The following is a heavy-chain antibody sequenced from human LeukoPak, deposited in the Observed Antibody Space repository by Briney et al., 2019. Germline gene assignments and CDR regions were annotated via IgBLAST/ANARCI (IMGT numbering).Heavy chain of an antibody. Sequence: QPGGSLRLSCVASGFTFSSNGMHWVRQAPGKGLEWVAFIRNDGSNKYYADSVKGRFTISRDNSKNTLYLQMNSLRAEDTAVYYCARSYCSGGSCYSVYYYYYYMDVWGKGTTVTVSS. CDR2: IRNDGSNK. CDR3: ARSYCSGGSCYSVYYYYYYMDV. V-gene: IGHV3-30*02. J-gene: IGHJ6*03. CDR1: GFTFSSNG. D-gene: IGHD2-15*01.